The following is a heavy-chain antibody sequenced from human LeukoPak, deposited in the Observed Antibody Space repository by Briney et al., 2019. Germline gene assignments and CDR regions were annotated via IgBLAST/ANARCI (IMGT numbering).Heavy chain of an antibody. V-gene: IGHV4-59*01. J-gene: IGHJ4*02. CDR3: VRGRNDNGGMFFVF. CDR2: ISYSGYT. Sequence: SETLSLTCTVSGGSLRRYYWNWIRQAPGRGLEWVGFISYSGYTSYTPSLTSRVAISEYTAQSHISPRPRSMTAAHTAHFYSVRGRNDNGGMFFVFWAQGNLVTVSS. CDR1: GGSLRRYY. D-gene: IGHD4-23*01.